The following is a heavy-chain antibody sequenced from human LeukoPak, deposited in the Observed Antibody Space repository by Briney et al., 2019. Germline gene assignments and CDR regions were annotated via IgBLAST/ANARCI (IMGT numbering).Heavy chain of an antibody. D-gene: IGHD5-24*01. Sequence: PGGSLRLSGAAPGFTFSGSAMHWVRQASGKGLEWVGRIRSKANTYATAYAASVKGRFTISRDDSKNTAYLQMNSLKTEDTAVYYCTRLSESEMATTPHFDYWGQGTQVTVSS. V-gene: IGHV3-73*01. CDR2: IRSKANTYAT. J-gene: IGHJ4*02. CDR1: GFTFSGSA. CDR3: TRLSESEMATTPHFDY.